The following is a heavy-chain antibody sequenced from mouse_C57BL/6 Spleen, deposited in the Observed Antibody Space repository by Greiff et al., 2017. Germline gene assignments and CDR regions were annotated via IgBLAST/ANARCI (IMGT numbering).Heavy chain of an antibody. J-gene: IGHJ4*01. V-gene: IGHV5-16*01. CDR2: INYDGSST. CDR3: ARVRRVYAMDY. Sequence: EVKLVESEGGLVQPGSSMKLSCTASGFTFSDYYMAWVRQVPEKGLEWVANINYDGSSTYYLDSLKSRFIISRDNAKNILYLQMSSLKSEDTATYYCARVRRVYAMDYWGQGTSVTVSS. CDR1: GFTFSDYY.